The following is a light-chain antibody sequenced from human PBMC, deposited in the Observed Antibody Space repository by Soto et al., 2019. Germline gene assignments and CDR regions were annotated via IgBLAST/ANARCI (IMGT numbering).Light chain of an antibody. CDR1: QSVLYSSNNKNY. CDR3: QQYYSTPVT. J-gene: IGKJ2*01. CDR2: WAS. V-gene: IGKV4-1*01. Sequence: EIVMTQSPDSLAVSLGERATINCKASQSVLYSSNNKNYLAWYQQKPGQPPILLIYWASTRESGVPDRFSGSGSGTDFTLTISSLQAEDVAIYYCQQYYSTPVTFGQGTKLEIK.